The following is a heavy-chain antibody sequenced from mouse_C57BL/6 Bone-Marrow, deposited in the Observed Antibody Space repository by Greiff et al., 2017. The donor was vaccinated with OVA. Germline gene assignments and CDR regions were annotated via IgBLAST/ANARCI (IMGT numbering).Heavy chain of an antibody. CDR1: GYAFSSSW. J-gene: IGHJ1*03. CDR2: IYPGDGDT. D-gene: IGHD1-1*01. CDR3: AMSLITAVVAPGWYFDV. Sequence: QVHVKQSGPELVKPGASVKISCKASGYAFSSSWMNWVKQRPGKGLEWIGRIYPGDGDTNYNGKFKGKATLTADKSSSTAYMHLSSLTSEDSAVYFCAMSLITAVVAPGWYFDVWGTGTTVTVSS. V-gene: IGHV1-82*01.